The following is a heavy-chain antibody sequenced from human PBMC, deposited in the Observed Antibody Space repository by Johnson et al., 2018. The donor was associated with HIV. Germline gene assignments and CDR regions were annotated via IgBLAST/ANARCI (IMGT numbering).Heavy chain of an antibody. CDR1: GFTFSNYD. CDR2: IGTTGDT. J-gene: IGHJ3*02. CDR3: TTGRGADTLVPQRPRYAFDI. D-gene: IGHD3-10*01. V-gene: IGHV3-13*01. Sequence: VQLVESGGGLVQPGGSLRLSCAASGFTFSNYDMHWVRQVTGKGLEWVSSIGTTGDTYYPGSVKGRFTISRENAKNSLYLQLNNLRAGDTAVYYCTTGRGADTLVPQRPRYAFDIWDQGTMVTVSS.